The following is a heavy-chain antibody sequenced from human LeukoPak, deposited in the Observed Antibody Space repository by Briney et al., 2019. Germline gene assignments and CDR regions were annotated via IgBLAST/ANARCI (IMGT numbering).Heavy chain of an antibody. Sequence: ASVKVSCKASGYTFTGYYMHWVRQAPGQGLEWMGWINPNSGGTNYAQKFQGRVTMTRDTPISTAYMELSRLRSDDTAVYYCARVSGSYYGGYFDYWGQGTLVTVSS. CDR2: INPNSGGT. J-gene: IGHJ4*02. CDR1: GYTFTGYY. D-gene: IGHD1-26*01. V-gene: IGHV1-2*02. CDR3: ARVSGSYYGGYFDY.